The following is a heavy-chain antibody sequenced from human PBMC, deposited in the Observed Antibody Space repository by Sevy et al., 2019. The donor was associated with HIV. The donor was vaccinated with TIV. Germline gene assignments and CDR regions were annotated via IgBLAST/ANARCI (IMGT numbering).Heavy chain of an antibody. CDR1: GYTFNNYY. CDR2: TNPTSGST. CDR3: ARGAGYSGYNPDY. J-gene: IGHJ4*02. V-gene: IGHV1-46*02. D-gene: IGHD5-12*01. Sequence: ASVKVSCKASGYTFNNYYMHWVRQAPGQGLEWMGVTNPTSGSTKFVEKFQDRVSMTRDTSTSTVYMELMSLISDDTAVYYCARGAGYSGYNPDYWGQGTLVTVSS.